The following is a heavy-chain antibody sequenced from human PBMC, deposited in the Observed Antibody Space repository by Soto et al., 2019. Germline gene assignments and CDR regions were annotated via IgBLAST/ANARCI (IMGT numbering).Heavy chain of an antibody. Sequence: PGGSLRLSCAASGFTFSSYSRNWVRQAPGKGLEWVSSISSSSSYIYYADSVKGRFTISRDNAKNSLYMQMNSLRAEDTAVYYCARDYQLIPIFWDLPQNNFDYWGQGTLVTVSS. D-gene: IGHD3-9*01. J-gene: IGHJ4*02. V-gene: IGHV3-21*01. CDR2: ISSSSSYI. CDR1: GFTFSSYS. CDR3: ARDYQLIPIFWDLPQNNFDY.